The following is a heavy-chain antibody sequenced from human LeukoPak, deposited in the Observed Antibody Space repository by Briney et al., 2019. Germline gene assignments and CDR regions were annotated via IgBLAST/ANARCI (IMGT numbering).Heavy chain of an antibody. J-gene: IGHJ6*02. V-gene: IGHV4-30-2*06. CDR3: ARGASPRPRITGTTKRGVYYGMDV. CDR1: GGSITSAGYY. CDR2: INHSGST. Sequence: ASQTLSLTCTVSGGSITSAGYYWSWIRQSPGKGLEWIGEINHSGSTNYNPSLKSRVTISVDTSKNQFSLKLSSVTAADTAVYYCARGASPRPRITGTTKRGVYYGMDVWGQGTTVTVSS. D-gene: IGHD1-7*01.